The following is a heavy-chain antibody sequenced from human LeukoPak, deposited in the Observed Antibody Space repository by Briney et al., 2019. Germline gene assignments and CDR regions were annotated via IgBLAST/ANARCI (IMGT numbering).Heavy chain of an antibody. CDR1: GNSFTNNN. CDR2: ISPSNGAT. CDR3: TRELAAPYRFDD. Sequence: ASVKVSCKASGNSFTNNNMHWVRLAPGHGLEWMGIISPSNGATNYAQKFQGRVTMTRDTSTSAIYMELSSLKSEDTAVYYCTRELAAPYRFDDWGPGTLVTVSS. D-gene: IGHD2-15*01. V-gene: IGHV1-46*01. J-gene: IGHJ4*02.